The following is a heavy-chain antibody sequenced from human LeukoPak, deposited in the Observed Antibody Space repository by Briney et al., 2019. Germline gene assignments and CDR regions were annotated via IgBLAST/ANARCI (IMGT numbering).Heavy chain of an antibody. CDR1: GGSISSSSYY. D-gene: IGHD3-3*01. Sequence: SETLSLTCTVSGGSISSSSYYWGWIRQPPGKGLEWIGSIYYSGSTYYNPSLKSRVTIPVDTSKNQFSLKLSSVTAADTAVYYCARQGYYDFWSGQHDYWGQGTLVTVSS. CDR3: ARQGYYDFWSGQHDY. V-gene: IGHV4-39*01. J-gene: IGHJ4*02. CDR2: IYYSGST.